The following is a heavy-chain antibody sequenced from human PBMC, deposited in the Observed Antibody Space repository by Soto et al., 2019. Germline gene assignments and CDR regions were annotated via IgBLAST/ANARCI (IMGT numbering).Heavy chain of an antibody. CDR3: VTVLPHANSWFDY. Sequence: GHLVESGGGFVKPGGSLTLSCAASGFTFSNVWLSWVRQGPGKGLEWLGRIKSRTENETTDYASPARGRFIISRDDSKNMLHLQLNILKSEDTGVYYCVTVLPHANSWFDYWGQGTPVTVSS. CDR1: GFTFSNVW. CDR2: IKSRTENETT. V-gene: IGHV3-15*01. D-gene: IGHD2-2*01. J-gene: IGHJ4*02.